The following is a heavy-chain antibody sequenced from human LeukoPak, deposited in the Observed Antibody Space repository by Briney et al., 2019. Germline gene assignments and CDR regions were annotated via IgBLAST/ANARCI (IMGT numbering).Heavy chain of an antibody. Sequence: PGGSLRLSCAASGFIFSSYSINWVRQAPGKGLEWVSAISSTSSYIYYADSVKGRFTISRDNAKNSLYLQMNSLRAEDTAVYCCARDQYYDSSGYYAYWGQGTLVTVSS. CDR3: ARDQYYDSSGYYAY. J-gene: IGHJ4*02. CDR2: ISSTSSYI. D-gene: IGHD3-22*01. V-gene: IGHV3-21*01. CDR1: GFIFSSYS.